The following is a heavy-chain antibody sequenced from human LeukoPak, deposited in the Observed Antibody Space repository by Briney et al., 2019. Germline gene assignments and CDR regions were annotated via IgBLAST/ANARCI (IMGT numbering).Heavy chain of an antibody. CDR2: MNPNSGNT. D-gene: IGHD4-17*01. CDR1: GYTFTSYD. J-gene: IGHJ6*03. CDR3: ARGLWYGDYQDYYYYMDV. V-gene: IGHV1-8*03. Sequence: GASVKVSCKVSGYTFTSYDINWVRQATGQGLEWMGWMNPNSGNTGYAQKFQGRVTITRNTSISTAYMELSSLRSEDTAVYYCARGLWYGDYQDYYYYMDVWGKGTTVTVSS.